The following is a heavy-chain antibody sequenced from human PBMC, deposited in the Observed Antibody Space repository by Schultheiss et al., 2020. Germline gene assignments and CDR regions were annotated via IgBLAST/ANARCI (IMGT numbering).Heavy chain of an antibody. Sequence: SATLSLTCDVSSYSITSGYWWGWIRQSPGKGLEWIGTIYHSGSTYYNPSLKSRVTMSVDTSKNQFSLKLSSVTAADTAVYYCARIGYRSSCQDYWGQGALVTVSS. CDR3: ARIGYRSSCQDY. D-gene: IGHD6-13*01. J-gene: IGHJ4*02. CDR1: SYSITSGYW. CDR2: IYHSGST. V-gene: IGHV4-38-2*01.